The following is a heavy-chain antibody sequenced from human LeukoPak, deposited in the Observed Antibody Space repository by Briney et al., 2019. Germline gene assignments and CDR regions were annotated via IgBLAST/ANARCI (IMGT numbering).Heavy chain of an antibody. CDR1: GFSFSNFA. Sequence: GGSLRLSCAASGFSFSNFAMNWVRQAPGKGLEWVSAIGVGAGRTYYADSVKGRFTISRDNSKNTLYLQMNSLRAEDTAVYYCAKGTASGYSYYFDYWGQGTLVTVSS. CDR2: IGVGAGRT. V-gene: IGHV3-23*01. J-gene: IGHJ4*02. D-gene: IGHD3-22*01. CDR3: AKGTASGYSYYFDY.